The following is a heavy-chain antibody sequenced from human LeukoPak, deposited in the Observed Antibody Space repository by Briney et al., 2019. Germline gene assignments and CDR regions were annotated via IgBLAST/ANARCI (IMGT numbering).Heavy chain of an antibody. Sequence: GESLKISCKGSGYSFTSYWIRWVRQMPGKGLEWMGIIYPGDSDTRYSPSFQGQVTISADKSISTAYLQWSSLKASDTAMYYCARRGSRHSSSWYGGFYYMDVWGKGTTVTISS. CDR2: IYPGDSDT. J-gene: IGHJ6*03. D-gene: IGHD6-13*01. CDR1: GYSFTSYW. CDR3: ARRGSRHSSSWYGGFYYMDV. V-gene: IGHV5-51*01.